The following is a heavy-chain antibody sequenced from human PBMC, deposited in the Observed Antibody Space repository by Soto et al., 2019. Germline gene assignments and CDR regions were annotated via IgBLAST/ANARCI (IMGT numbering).Heavy chain of an antibody. Sequence: GASRRRSCAACGYNFSNYSKNWVSQAPGEWLEWVALIWYDGSNKYYADSVKGRFIVSRDNTNSKLCLQLNRLTADDTAVYYCASEGLVAAPQASWGPGT. CDR2: IWYDGSNK. V-gene: IGHV3-33*01. CDR1: GYNFSNYS. D-gene: IGHD5-12*01. CDR3: ASEGLVAAPQAS. J-gene: IGHJ5*02.